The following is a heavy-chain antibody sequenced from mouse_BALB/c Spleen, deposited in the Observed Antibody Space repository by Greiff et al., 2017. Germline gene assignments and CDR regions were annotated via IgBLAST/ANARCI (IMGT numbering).Heavy chain of an antibody. V-gene: IGHV1-9*01. Sequence: VKLVESGAELMKPGASVKISCKATGYTFSSYWIEWVKQRPGHGLEWIGEILPGSGSTNYNEKFKGKATFTADTSSNTAYMQLSSLTSEDSAVYYCARGDGGYYFDYWGQGTTLTVSS. CDR1: GYTFSSYW. CDR2: ILPGSGST. CDR3: ARGDGGYYFDY. D-gene: IGHD3-3*01. J-gene: IGHJ2*01.